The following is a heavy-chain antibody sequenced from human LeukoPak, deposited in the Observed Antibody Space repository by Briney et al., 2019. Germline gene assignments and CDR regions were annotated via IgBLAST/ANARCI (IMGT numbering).Heavy chain of an antibody. J-gene: IGHJ6*02. Sequence: SETLSLTCTVSGDSISSGAYYWTWVRQYPGTGLEWLGYISHIGTTYNNPSLKSRVSISVDTSRNQLSLRLTSVTAADTAVYYCARLYGSGSYYKDYYYYGMDVWGQGTTVTVSS. V-gene: IGHV4-31*03. D-gene: IGHD3-10*01. CDR3: ARLYGSGSYYKDYYYYGMDV. CDR1: GDSISSGAYY. CDR2: ISHIGTT.